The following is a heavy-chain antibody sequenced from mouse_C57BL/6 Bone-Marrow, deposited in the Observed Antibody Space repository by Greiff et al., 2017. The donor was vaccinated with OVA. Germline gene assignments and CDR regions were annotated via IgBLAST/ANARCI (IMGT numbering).Heavy chain of an antibody. V-gene: IGHV7-3*01. D-gene: IGHD4-1*01. CDR1: GFTFTDYY. CDR3: ASKLGHWYFDV. J-gene: IGHJ1*03. CDR2: IRNKANGYTT. Sequence: EVKVVESGGGLVQPGGSLSLSCAASGFTFTDYYMSWVRQPPGKALEWLGFIRNKANGYTTEYSASLKGRFTISRDNSQSILYLQMNALRAEDSATYYCASKLGHWYFDVWGTGTTVTVSS.